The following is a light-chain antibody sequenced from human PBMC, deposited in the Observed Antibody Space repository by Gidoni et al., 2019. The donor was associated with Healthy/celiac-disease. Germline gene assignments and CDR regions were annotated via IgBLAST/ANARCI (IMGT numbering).Light chain of an antibody. CDR3: QQYNSYSPWT. J-gene: IGKJ1*01. CDR1: QSISSW. Sequence: DIQMTQSPSTLSASVGDRVTITCRASQSISSWLAWYQQKPGKAPKLLIYKATSLESEVPSRFNGSGSGTEFTLTISSLQPDDFATYYCQQYNSYSPWTFGQGTKVEIK. V-gene: IGKV1-5*03. CDR2: KAT.